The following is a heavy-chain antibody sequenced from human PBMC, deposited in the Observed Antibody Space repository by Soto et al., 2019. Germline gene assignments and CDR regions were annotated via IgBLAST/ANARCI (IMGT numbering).Heavy chain of an antibody. J-gene: IGHJ5*02. Sequence: WGSLRLSCAASGFTFSSYSMNWVRQAPGKGLEWVSSISSSSSYIYYADSVKGRFTISRDNAKNSLYLQMNSLRAEDTAVYYCARARYLEGWFDPWGQGTLVTVSS. CDR2: ISSSSSYI. V-gene: IGHV3-21*01. CDR1: GFTFSSYS. D-gene: IGHD1-1*01. CDR3: ARARYLEGWFDP.